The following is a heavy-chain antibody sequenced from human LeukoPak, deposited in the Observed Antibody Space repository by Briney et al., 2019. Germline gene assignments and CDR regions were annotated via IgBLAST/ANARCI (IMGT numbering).Heavy chain of an antibody. Sequence: ASVKVSCKASGYTFTGYYMHWVRQAPGQGLEWMGWINPNSGDTKYLQKFQGRVTMTTDTSISTAYMELSSLRSDDTAVYYCARDVGECTNGVCFSNADNWFDPWGQGTLATVSS. D-gene: IGHD2-8*01. CDR3: ARDVGECTNGVCFSNADNWFDP. CDR1: GYTFTGYY. J-gene: IGHJ5*02. V-gene: IGHV1-2*02. CDR2: INPNSGDT.